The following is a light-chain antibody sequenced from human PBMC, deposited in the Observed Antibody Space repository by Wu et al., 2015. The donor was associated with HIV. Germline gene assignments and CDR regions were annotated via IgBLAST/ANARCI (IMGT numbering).Light chain of an antibody. CDR2: AAS. Sequence: DIQMTQSPSSLSASVGDRVTITCRASQTIRNYLNWYQQKPGKAPNLLIYAASTLQRGVPSRFSGSGSGTDFTLAISNPQPEDFATYFCQQSYTTPWTFAQGTKVEIK. CDR1: QTIRNY. CDR3: QQSYTTPWT. J-gene: IGKJ1*01. V-gene: IGKV1-39*01.